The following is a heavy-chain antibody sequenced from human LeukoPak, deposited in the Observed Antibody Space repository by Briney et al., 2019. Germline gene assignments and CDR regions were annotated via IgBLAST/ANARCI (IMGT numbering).Heavy chain of an antibody. D-gene: IGHD6-19*01. CDR1: GFTFSSYA. J-gene: IGHJ4*02. Sequence: PGGSPRLSCSASGFTFSSYAMHWVRQAPGKGLEYVSAISSNGGSTYYADSVRGRFTISRDNSKNTLYLQMSSLRAEDTAVYYCVKRYSSGWYPLDYWGQGTLVTVSS. V-gene: IGHV3-64D*09. CDR2: ISSNGGST. CDR3: VKRYSSGWYPLDY.